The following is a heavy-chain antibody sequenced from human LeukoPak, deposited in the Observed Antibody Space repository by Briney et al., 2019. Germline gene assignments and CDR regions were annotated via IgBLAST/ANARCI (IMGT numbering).Heavy chain of an antibody. V-gene: IGHV3-21*04. CDR2: IDDSSSTI. CDR1: GFTFRTYS. D-gene: IGHD3-22*01. Sequence: GGSLRLSCAASGFTFRTYSMNWVRQAPGKGLEWVSSIDDSSSTIYYADSLRGRFTISRDNADNSLYLQMNSLRAEDTAVYYFAKGLCYYDCCGYYYYFDYWGQGTLVTVSS. CDR3: AKGLCYYDCCGYYYYFDY. J-gene: IGHJ4*02.